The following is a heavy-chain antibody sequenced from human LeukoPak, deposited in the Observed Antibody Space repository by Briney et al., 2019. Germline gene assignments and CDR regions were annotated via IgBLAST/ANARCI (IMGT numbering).Heavy chain of an antibody. D-gene: IGHD1-14*01. CDR3: ARGGSPVRP. V-gene: IGHV4-34*01. CDR2: SNHSGST. CDR1: GGSFSGYY. J-gene: IGHJ5*02. Sequence: PSETLSLTCAVYGGSFSGYYWSGIRQPPSKGLEGIGESNHSGSTNYNPSRKSRVTISVDTSKNQFSLKLSSVTAEDTAVYYCARGGSPVRPWGQGTLVTVSS.